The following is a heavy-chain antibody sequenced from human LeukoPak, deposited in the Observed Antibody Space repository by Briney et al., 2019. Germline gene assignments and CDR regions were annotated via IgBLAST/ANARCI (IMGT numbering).Heavy chain of an antibody. CDR1: GSTFSSYA. CDR2: IIPIFGTA. V-gene: IGHV1-69*13. J-gene: IGHJ3*02. D-gene: IGHD2-21*02. CDR3: ARDFLAYCGGDCYPDAFDI. Sequence: ASVKVSCKASGSTFSSYAISWVRQAPGQGLEWMGGIIPIFGTANYAQKFQGRVTITADESTSTAYMELSSLRSEDTAVYYCARDFLAYCGGDCYPDAFDIWGQGTMVTVSS.